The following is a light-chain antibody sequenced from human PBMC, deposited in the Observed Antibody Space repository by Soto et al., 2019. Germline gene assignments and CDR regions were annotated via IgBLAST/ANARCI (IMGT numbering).Light chain of an antibody. CDR1: QSVFSW. V-gene: IGKV1-5*01. CDR3: QQYTGFSWS. CDR2: DAS. J-gene: IGKJ1*01. Sequence: DIPMTQSPSTLSASVGDRVTITCRASQSVFSWLAWYQQKPGQAPKLLIYDASTLEGGVPSRFSGSGSGTEFTLTIGGLQPDDFATYLCQQYTGFSWSFGQGTKVEVK.